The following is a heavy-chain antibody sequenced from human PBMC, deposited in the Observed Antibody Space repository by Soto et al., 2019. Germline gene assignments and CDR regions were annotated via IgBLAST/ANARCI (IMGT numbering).Heavy chain of an antibody. CDR3: TGHATYYDSGRYIGDWFDL. V-gene: IGHV3-73*01. CDR1: GFTFSGHG. J-gene: IGHJ5*02. D-gene: IGHD3-22*01. CDR2: IKGKANSYAT. Sequence: EVHLVESGGGLVQPGGSLRLSCGASGFTFSGHGIHWVRQASGKGLEWIGRIKGKANSYATEYAASLKGRFTISRDDSTKTAYLQMNRLKSEDTAVYYCTGHATYYDSGRYIGDWFDLWGQGTLVTVSS.